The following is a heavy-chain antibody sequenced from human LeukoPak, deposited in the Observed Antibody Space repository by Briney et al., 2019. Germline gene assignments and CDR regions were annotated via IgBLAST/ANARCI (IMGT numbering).Heavy chain of an antibody. Sequence: ASVNVSFKASGYTFTSYDINWVRQATGQGLEWMGWMNPNSGNAGYAQKFQGRVTMTRNTSISTAYMELSSLRSEDTAVYYCARGTRRFLEWLPSYYYYYGMDVWGQGTTVTVSS. J-gene: IGHJ6*02. V-gene: IGHV1-8*01. CDR3: ARGTRRFLEWLPSYYYYYGMDV. D-gene: IGHD3-3*01. CDR1: GYTFTSYD. CDR2: MNPNSGNA.